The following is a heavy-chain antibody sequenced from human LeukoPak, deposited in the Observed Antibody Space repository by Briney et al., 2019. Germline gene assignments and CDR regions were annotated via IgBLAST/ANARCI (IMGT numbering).Heavy chain of an antibody. CDR1: GFTFSTYA. CDR3: AREQSGTRGWHTVDY. Sequence: PGGSLRLSCAASGFTFSTYAITWVRQGPGKGLEWVSAIRPDGDRTYYANSVRGRFTISRDNSKDTVYLQINGLRVEDTAVYYRAREQSGTRGWHTVDYWGQGTLVTVSS. CDR2: IRPDGDRT. D-gene: IGHD6-19*01. J-gene: IGHJ4*02. V-gene: IGHV3-23*01.